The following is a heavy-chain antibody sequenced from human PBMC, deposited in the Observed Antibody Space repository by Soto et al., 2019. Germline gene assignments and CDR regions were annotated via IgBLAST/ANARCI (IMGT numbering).Heavy chain of an antibody. Sequence: SETLSLTCAVYGGPFSGSYWNWVRQPPGKGLEWIGEINQSGSTNYNPSLKSRVTISVDTSKNQFSLKLSSVTAADSAVYYCARVVGSSGWYYGSFDIWGPGTMVTVSS. V-gene: IGHV4-34*01. CDR1: GGPFSGSY. D-gene: IGHD6-19*01. CDR3: ARVVGSSGWYYGSFDI. J-gene: IGHJ3*02. CDR2: INQSGST.